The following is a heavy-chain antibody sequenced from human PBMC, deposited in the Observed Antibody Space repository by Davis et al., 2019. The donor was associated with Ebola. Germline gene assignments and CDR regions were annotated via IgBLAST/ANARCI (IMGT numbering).Heavy chain of an antibody. CDR1: GGSISSYY. CDR3: ASAKVEYYGLWSGSYTRSVKFYGMDV. V-gene: IGHV4-59*01. J-gene: IGHJ6*04. D-gene: IGHD3-3*01. CDR2: ISYGGST. Sequence: MPSETLSLTCTVSGGSISSYYWSWIRQPPGKGLEWIGYISYGGSTNYNPSLKSRVSVSVDTSKNQFSLKLSSVTAADTALYYCASAKVEYYGLWSGSYTRSVKFYGMDVWGKGTTVTVSS.